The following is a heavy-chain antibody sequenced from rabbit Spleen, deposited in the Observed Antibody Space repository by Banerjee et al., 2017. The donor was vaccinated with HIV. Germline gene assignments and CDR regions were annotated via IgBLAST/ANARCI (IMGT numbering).Heavy chain of an antibody. J-gene: IGHJ6*01. V-gene: IGHV1S47*01. CDR1: GFSFGDRDV. CDR2: IDPVFGST. D-gene: IGHD8-1*01. CDR3: ARITDTGSGYMYYGMDL. Sequence: QEQLEESGGGLVKPKGSLTLTCKASGFSFGDRDVMCWVRQAPGKGLEWIACIDPVFGSTYYASWVNGRFTISSHNAQNTVFLQMTSLTAADTATYFCARITDTGSGYMYYGMDLWGPGTLVTVS.